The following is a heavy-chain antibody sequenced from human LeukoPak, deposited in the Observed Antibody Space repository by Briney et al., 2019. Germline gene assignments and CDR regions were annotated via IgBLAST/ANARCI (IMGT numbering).Heavy chain of an antibody. J-gene: IGHJ4*02. CDR1: GFTFSSYA. Sequence: GGSLRLSCAASGFTFSSYAMHWVRQAPGKGLEWVAVISYDGSNKYYADSVKGRFTISRDNSKNTLYLQMNSLRAEDTAVYYCAREDYGLDYWGQGTLVTVSP. V-gene: IGHV3-30-3*01. CDR3: AREDYGLDY. CDR2: ISYDGSNK. D-gene: IGHD4/OR15-4a*01.